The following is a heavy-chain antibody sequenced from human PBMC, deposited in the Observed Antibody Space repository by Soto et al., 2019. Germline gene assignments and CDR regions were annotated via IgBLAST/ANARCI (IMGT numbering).Heavy chain of an antibody. CDR2: SHYTGNS. CDR3: AKYRMFWGLQY. J-gene: IGHJ1*01. Sequence: KPSETLSLTCTVSGGSLSGYYWSWIRQPPGKGLEWIAFSHYTGNSAYNPSLESRVAMSVDTSKRQVSLKLTSVTAADTAIYYCAKYRMFWGLQYWAPGTLVPVSS. V-gene: IGHV4-59*01. CDR1: GGSLSGYY. D-gene: IGHD3-16*01.